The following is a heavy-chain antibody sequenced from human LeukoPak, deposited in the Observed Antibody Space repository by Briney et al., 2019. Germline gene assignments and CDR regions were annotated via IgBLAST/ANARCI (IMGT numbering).Heavy chain of an antibody. J-gene: IGHJ4*02. D-gene: IGHD6-6*01. Sequence: GGSLRLSCAASGLTFSHYWMSWVRQAPGEGLGWVANIKEDGSVIYYADSLKGRFTISRDNAKNSVYLQMNSLRGEDTAVYFCARIGYSSSSFDYWGQGTLVTVSS. CDR2: IKEDGSVI. CDR1: GLTFSHYW. V-gene: IGHV3-7*01. CDR3: ARIGYSSSSFDY.